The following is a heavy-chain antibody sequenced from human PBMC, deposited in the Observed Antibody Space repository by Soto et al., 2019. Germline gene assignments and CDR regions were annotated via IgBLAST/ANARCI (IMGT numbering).Heavy chain of an antibody. CDR3: ARGLFSSSWYKH. D-gene: IGHD6-13*01. V-gene: IGHV4-34*01. CDR1: GGSFSGYY. CDR2: INHSGST. Sequence: QVQLQQWGAGLLKPSETLSLTCAVYGGSFSGYYWSWIRQPPGKGLEWIGEINHSGSTNYNPSLKSRVTISVDTAENQFSLKLSSVTAADTAVYYCARGLFSSSWYKHWGQGTLVTVSS. J-gene: IGHJ4*02.